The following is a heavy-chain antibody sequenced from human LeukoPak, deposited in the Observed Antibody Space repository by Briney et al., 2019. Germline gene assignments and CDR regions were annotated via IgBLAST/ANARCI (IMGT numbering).Heavy chain of an antibody. J-gene: IGHJ4*02. Sequence: SETLSLTCAVSGGSITSTNYYWGWIRQPPGKGLEWIGYIYYSGSTNYNPSLKSRVTISVDTSKNQFSLKLSSVTAADTAVYYCARDGYGSGSADYWGQGTLVTVSS. D-gene: IGHD3-10*01. CDR3: ARDGYGSGSADY. CDR1: GGSITSTNYY. CDR2: IYYSGST. V-gene: IGHV4-61*01.